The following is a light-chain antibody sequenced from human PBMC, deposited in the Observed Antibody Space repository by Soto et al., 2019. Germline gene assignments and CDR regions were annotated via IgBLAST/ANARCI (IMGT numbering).Light chain of an antibody. V-gene: IGKV3-11*01. CDR1: QSVSTY. CDR3: QQRSNWPIT. Sequence: EIELTQSPATLSLSPGERATLSCRASQSVSTYLAWYQQKPGQAPRLLIYDASNRATGVPARFRGSGSGTDFTLTISSLEPEDFSVYYCQQRSNWPITFGQGTRLEIK. CDR2: DAS. J-gene: IGKJ5*01.